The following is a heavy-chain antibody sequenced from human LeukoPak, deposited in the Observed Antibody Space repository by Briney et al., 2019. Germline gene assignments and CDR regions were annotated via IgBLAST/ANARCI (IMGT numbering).Heavy chain of an antibody. Sequence: GGSLRLSCAASGFTFSIYGMNWVRQAPGKGLEWVSSISSSSSYIYYADSLKGRFTVSRDNAKNSLFLQMHSLRAEDTAVYYCARNQRSSSSQFDYWGQGTLVTVSS. CDR1: GFTFSIYG. CDR2: ISSSSSYI. J-gene: IGHJ4*02. V-gene: IGHV3-21*01. D-gene: IGHD6-6*01. CDR3: ARNQRSSSSQFDY.